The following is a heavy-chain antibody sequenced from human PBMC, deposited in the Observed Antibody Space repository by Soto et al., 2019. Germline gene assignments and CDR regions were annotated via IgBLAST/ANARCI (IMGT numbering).Heavy chain of an antibody. V-gene: IGHV3-9*01. CDR2: ISWNSGNI. CDR3: Y. J-gene: IGHJ4*02. Sequence: EVQLVESGGGLVQPGRSLRLSCAASGFIFDEYAMHWVRQAPGKGLEWVSSISWNSGNIGYADSVKGRFTISRDNAKNSLYLQTNSVRGEDTALYYDYWGQGTLVTVSS. CDR1: GFIFDEYA.